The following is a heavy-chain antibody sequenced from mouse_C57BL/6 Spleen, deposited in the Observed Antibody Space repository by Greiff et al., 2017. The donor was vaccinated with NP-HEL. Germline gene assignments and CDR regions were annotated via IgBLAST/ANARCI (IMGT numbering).Heavy chain of an antibody. Sequence: VQLKESGPGLVKPSQSLSLTCSVTGYSITSGYYWNWIRQFPGNKLEWMGDISYDGSNNYNTSLKNRISITSDTSKKQVVLKLNSVTTEDTATYYGARARITTVVGGGFFDYWGQGTTLTVSS. CDR1: GYSITSGYY. J-gene: IGHJ2*01. D-gene: IGHD1-1*01. V-gene: IGHV3-6*01. CDR2: ISYDGSN. CDR3: ARARITTVVGGGFFDY.